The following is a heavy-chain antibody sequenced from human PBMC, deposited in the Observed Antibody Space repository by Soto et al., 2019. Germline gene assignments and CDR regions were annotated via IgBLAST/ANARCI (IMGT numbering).Heavy chain of an antibody. CDR2: IYHSGST. Sequence: SETLSLTCAVSGYSISSGYYWGWIRQPPGKGLEWIGSIYHSGSTYYNPSLKSRVTISVDTSKNQFSLKLSSVTAADTAVYYCARDSGIAIFGVVISVPSWFDPWGQGTLVTVSS. D-gene: IGHD3-3*01. V-gene: IGHV4-38-2*02. J-gene: IGHJ5*02. CDR3: ARDSGIAIFGVVISVPSWFDP. CDR1: GYSISSGYY.